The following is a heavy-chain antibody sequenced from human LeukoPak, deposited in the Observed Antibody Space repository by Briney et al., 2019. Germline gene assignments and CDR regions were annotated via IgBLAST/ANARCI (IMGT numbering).Heavy chain of an antibody. J-gene: IGHJ3*02. CDR3: AKEGDYYGSGSYRDGFDI. V-gene: IGHV3-30*02. CDR2: IRYDGINK. CDR1: GFTFSSYA. Sequence: GGSLRLSCAASGFTFSSYAMHWVRQAPGKGLEWVAFIRYDGINKYYADSVKGRFTISRDSFKNTLYLQMNSLRPEDTAVYYCAKEGDYYGSGSYRDGFDIWGQGTRATVSP. D-gene: IGHD3-10*01.